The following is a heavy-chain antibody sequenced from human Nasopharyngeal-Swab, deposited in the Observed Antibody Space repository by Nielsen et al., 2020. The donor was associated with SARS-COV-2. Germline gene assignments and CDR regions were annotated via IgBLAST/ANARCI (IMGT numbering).Heavy chain of an antibody. CDR2: VSTSGTYI. D-gene: IGHD4-23*01. V-gene: IGHV3-21*01. J-gene: IGHJ6*02. CDR3: ARDPTTVVPSRGGYYYYYGMDV. Sequence: GGSLRLSCAASGFTFSSYSMNWVRQAPGKGLEWVSSVSTSGTYIYYADSVKGRFTISRDNAKNSLFLQMNSLRAEDTAVYYCARDPTTVVPSRGGYYYYYGMDVWGQGTTVTVSS. CDR1: GFTFSSYS.